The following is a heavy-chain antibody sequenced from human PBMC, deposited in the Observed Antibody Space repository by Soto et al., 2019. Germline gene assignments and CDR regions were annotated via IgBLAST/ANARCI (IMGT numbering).Heavy chain of an antibody. CDR2: ISFDGTYK. J-gene: IGHJ4*02. V-gene: IGHV3-30*18. CDR3: AKDYEKWHIPYYFDY. CDR1: GFTFSIYG. D-gene: IGHD2-21*01. Sequence: QVQLVESGGGVVQPGRSLRLSCAASGFTFSIYGIHWVRQAPGRGLEWVAAISFDGTYKYYVDSVKGRFTISRDNSKNTLYLQMNSLRTEDTAVYYCAKDYEKWHIPYYFDYWGQGTLVTVSS.